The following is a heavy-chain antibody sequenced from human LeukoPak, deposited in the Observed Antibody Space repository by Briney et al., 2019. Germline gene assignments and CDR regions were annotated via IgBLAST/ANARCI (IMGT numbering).Heavy chain of an antibody. Sequence: SETLSLTCAVDGGSFSGYYWSWIRQPPGKGLEWIGEIDHSGSTNYNPSLKSRVTISVDTSKNQFSLKLSSVTAADTAVYYCARVFGQGCSGGSCYLAYWGQGTLVTVSS. D-gene: IGHD2-15*01. J-gene: IGHJ4*02. CDR1: GGSFSGYY. V-gene: IGHV4-34*01. CDR3: ARVFGQGCSGGSCYLAY. CDR2: IDHSGST.